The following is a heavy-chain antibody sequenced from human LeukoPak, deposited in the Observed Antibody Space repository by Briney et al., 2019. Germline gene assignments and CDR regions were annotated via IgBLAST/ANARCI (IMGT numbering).Heavy chain of an antibody. Sequence: ASVKVSCKASGYTFTSYGISWVRQAPGQGLEWMGWISAYNGNTNYAQKLQGRVTMTTDTSTSTAYMELRSLRSDDTAVYYCARAKAAAGKGYYYYMDVWGKGTTVTVSS. CDR2: ISAYNGNT. V-gene: IGHV1-18*01. D-gene: IGHD6-13*01. CDR1: GYTFTSYG. J-gene: IGHJ6*03. CDR3: ARAKAAAGKGYYYYMDV.